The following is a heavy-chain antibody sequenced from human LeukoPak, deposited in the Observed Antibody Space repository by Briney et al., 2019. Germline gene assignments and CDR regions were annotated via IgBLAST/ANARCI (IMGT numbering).Heavy chain of an antibody. Sequence: GGSLRLSCAASGFTVSSNYMSWVRQAPGKGLEWVSVIYSGGSTYYADSVKGRFTISRDNSKNTLYLRMNSLRAEDTAVYYCARGRWDGYSVDYWGQGTLVTVSS. CDR2: IYSGGST. V-gene: IGHV3-53*01. CDR3: ARGRWDGYSVDY. D-gene: IGHD5-24*01. CDR1: GFTVSSNY. J-gene: IGHJ4*02.